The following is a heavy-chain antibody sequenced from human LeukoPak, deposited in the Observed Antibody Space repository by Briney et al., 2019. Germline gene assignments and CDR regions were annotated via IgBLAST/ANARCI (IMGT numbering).Heavy chain of an antibody. CDR1: GFTFSDYY. Sequence: GGSLRLSCAASGFTFSDYYMSWIRQAQGKGLEGVANIKQDGSDSFYVDSVKGRFTISRDNADNSLYLQMNSLRAEDTAVYYCARDRRPSIYRGLDSWGQGTVVTVSS. V-gene: IGHV3-7*01. D-gene: IGHD5/OR15-5a*01. CDR2: IKQDGSDS. J-gene: IGHJ4*02. CDR3: ARDRRPSIYRGLDS.